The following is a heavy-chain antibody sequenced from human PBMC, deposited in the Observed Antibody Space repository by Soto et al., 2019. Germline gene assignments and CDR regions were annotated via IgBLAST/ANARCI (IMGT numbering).Heavy chain of an antibody. CDR1: GFTVSNNY. Sequence: EVQVVESGGGLVQPGGSLRLSCAASGFTVSNNYMSWVRNSPWKWLEWVSVIYSGGGTQYADSVKGRFTISRDNSKNTMFLQMNSLRADDTAVYYCARSVKDDNDYAWGKGTLVTVSS. V-gene: IGHV3-66*01. CDR2: IYSGGGT. CDR3: ARSVKDDNDYA. D-gene: IGHD4-17*01. J-gene: IGHJ5*02.